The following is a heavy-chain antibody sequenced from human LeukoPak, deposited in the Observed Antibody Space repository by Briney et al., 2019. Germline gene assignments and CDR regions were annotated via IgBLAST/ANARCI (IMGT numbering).Heavy chain of an antibody. CDR2: ISWDGGST. D-gene: IGHD2-2*01. CDR3: AKGDCTSTSCHFDY. V-gene: IGHV3-43D*04. J-gene: IGHJ4*02. Sequence: AGGSLRLSCAASGFTFDDYAMHWVRQPPGKGLEWVSLISWDGGSTYYADSVKGRFTISRDNSKNSLYLQMNSLRAEDTALYYCAKGDCTSTSCHFDYWGQGTLVTVSS. CDR1: GFTFDDYA.